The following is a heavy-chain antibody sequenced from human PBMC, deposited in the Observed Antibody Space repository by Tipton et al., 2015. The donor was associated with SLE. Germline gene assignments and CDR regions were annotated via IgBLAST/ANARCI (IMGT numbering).Heavy chain of an antibody. D-gene: IGHD6-6*01. CDR1: GFTFTDYH. CDR3: ARNMDTSSSRAFDI. CDR2: ISNTESTI. J-gene: IGHJ3*02. Sequence: SLRLSCVASGFTFTDYHMSWIRQAPGKGLEWVSYISNTESTIYYADSVKGRFTISRDNARNSLYLQMHSLRAEDTALYYCARNMDTSSSRAFDIWGLGTMVTVSS. V-gene: IGHV3-11*04.